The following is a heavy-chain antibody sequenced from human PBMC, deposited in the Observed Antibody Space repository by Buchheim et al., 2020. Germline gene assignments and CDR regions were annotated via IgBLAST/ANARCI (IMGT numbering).Heavy chain of an antibody. Sequence: QVQLVESGGGVVQPGRSLRLSCAASGFTFSSYAMHWVRQAPGKGLEWVAVISYDGSNKYYADSVKGRFTISRDNSKNTLYLQMNSLRAEDTAVYYCARDKGSGLYYYYYYGMDVWGQETT. D-gene: IGHD3-22*01. CDR3: ARDKGSGLYYYYYYGMDV. J-gene: IGHJ6*02. V-gene: IGHV3-30*04. CDR1: GFTFSSYA. CDR2: ISYDGSNK.